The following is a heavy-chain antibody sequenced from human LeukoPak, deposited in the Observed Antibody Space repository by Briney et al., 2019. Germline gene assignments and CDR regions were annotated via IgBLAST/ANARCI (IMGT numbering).Heavy chain of an antibody. CDR1: GFTSFSGHW. J-gene: IGHJ4*02. V-gene: IGHV3-7*01. CDR3: ATRNNFEY. Sequence: GGSLRLSCTVSGFTSFSGHWMNWVRQAPGKGLEWVANIRFDGSEIGYGDSVEGRFIISRDNSKNSLYLQMNSLKAEDTAVYYCATRNNFEYWGQGTLVTVSS. CDR2: IRFDGSEI.